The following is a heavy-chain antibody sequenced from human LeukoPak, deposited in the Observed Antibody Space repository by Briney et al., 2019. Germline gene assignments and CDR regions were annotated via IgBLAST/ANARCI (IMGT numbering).Heavy chain of an antibody. V-gene: IGHV3-23*01. J-gene: IGHJ4*02. CDR1: GFIFSSYA. Sequence: GGPLRLSCAAPGFIFSSYAMSGFGQAPGKGLEWVSRISESDGTTHYADSVQGRFSISRDNSENTLYLQMNSLRAEDTAVYYCAKGGWLDNWGQGTLVTVSS. D-gene: IGHD1-26*01. CDR2: ISESDGTT. CDR3: AKGGWLDN.